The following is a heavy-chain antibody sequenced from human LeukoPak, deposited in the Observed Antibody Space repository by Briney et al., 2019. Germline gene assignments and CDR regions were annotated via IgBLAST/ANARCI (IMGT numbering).Heavy chain of an antibody. CDR3: ARGNGNVGGRLDP. Sequence: GGCLRLSCAASGFSVSGIHMNWVRQAPGKDLEWVSGLYSGGATYYSDSLGGRFTISRDPSKNTVYLQMTRLRVDDSAIYYCARGNGNVGGRLDPWGQGTRVTVSS. CDR2: LYSGGAT. D-gene: IGHD1-1*01. V-gene: IGHV3-66*01. CDR1: GFSVSGIH. J-gene: IGHJ5*02.